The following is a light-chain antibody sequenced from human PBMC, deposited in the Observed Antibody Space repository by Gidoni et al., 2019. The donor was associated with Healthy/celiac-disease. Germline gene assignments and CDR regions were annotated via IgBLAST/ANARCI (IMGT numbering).Light chain of an antibody. CDR1: QSVSSRY. CDR2: GAS. V-gene: IGKV3-20*01. CDR3: QQYGSSPGT. J-gene: IGKJ1*01. Sequence: EIVLTQSPGTLSLSTGERATLSCRASQSVSSRYLVWYQQKPGQAPRLLIYGASSRATGIPDRFSGSGSGTDFTLTISRLEPEDFAVYYCQQYGSSPGTFGQGTKVEIK.